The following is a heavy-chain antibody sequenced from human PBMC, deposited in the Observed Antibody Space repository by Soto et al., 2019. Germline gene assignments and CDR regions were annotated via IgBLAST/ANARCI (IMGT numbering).Heavy chain of an antibody. V-gene: IGHV4-31*03. CDR2: IYHSGMT. J-gene: IGHJ3*02. CDR3: ATVRWELHDAFDI. Sequence: QVQLQESGPGLVKPSQTLSLTCTVSGGSISTGGYYWSWIRQHPGSGLEWLGYIYHSGMTFSNPSLQSRVAISIDTSKNNFSLKLSSVTAADTAVYYCATVRWELHDAFDIWGQGTMVSVSS. CDR1: GGSISTGGYY. D-gene: IGHD1-26*01.